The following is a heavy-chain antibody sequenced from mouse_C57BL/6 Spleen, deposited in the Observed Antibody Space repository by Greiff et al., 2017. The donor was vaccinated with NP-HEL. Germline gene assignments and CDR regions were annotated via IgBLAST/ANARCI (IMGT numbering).Heavy chain of an antibody. J-gene: IGHJ3*01. CDR2: IDPSDSET. D-gene: IGHD1-1*02. V-gene: IGHV1-52*01. CDR3: ERSGGYAWFAD. CDR1: GYTFTSYW. Sequence: QVQLKEPGAELVRPGSSVKLSCKASGYTFTSYWMHWVKQRPIQGLEWIGNIDPSDSETHYNQKFKDKATLTVDKSSSTAYMQLSSLTAEDSAVYYCERSGGYAWFADWGQGTLVTVSA.